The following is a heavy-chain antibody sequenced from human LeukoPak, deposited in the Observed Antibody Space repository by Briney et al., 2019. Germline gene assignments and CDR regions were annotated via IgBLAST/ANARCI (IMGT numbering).Heavy chain of an antibody. Sequence: PSETLSLTCTVAAGSISSSCYYWGWIRQPPGKGLEWFGSIYYSGSTYYNPSLKSRVTISVDTSKNQFSLKLSSVTAADTAVYYCASHYYDSSGYYNWFDPWGQGTLVTVSS. V-gene: IGHV4-39*01. CDR3: ASHYYDSSGYYNWFDP. CDR1: AGSISSSCYY. CDR2: IYYSGST. D-gene: IGHD3-22*01. J-gene: IGHJ5*02.